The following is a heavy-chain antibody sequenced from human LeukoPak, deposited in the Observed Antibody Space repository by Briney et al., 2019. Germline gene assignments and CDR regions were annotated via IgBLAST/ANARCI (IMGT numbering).Heavy chain of an antibody. CDR1: GFTFSSYA. Sequence: GGSLRLSCAASGFTFSSYAMTWVRQAPGKGLEWVSAISGSGGSTYYADSVKGRFTISSDNSKNTLYLQMNSLRAEDTAVYYCAKVATVTTSYFDYWGQGTLVTVSS. CDR2: ISGSGGST. CDR3: AKVATVTTSYFDY. J-gene: IGHJ4*02. V-gene: IGHV3-23*01. D-gene: IGHD4-17*01.